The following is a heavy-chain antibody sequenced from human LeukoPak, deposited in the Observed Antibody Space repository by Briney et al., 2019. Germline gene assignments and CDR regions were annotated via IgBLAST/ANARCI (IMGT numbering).Heavy chain of an antibody. Sequence: SVKVSCKASGGTFSSYAISWVRQAPGQGLEWMGGIIPIFGTANYAQKFQGRVTITTDESTSTAYMELSSLRSEDTAVYYCASTTYYDFWSGYYRSYYYYYYMDVWGKGTTVTVSS. CDR3: ASTTYYDFWSGYYRSYYYYYYMDV. CDR1: GGTFSSYA. D-gene: IGHD3-3*01. CDR2: IIPIFGTA. V-gene: IGHV1-69*05. J-gene: IGHJ6*03.